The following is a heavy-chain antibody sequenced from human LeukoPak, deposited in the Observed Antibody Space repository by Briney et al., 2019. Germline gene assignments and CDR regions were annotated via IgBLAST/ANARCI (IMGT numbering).Heavy chain of an antibody. Sequence: PGGSLRLSCAASGFTFSSYGMHWVRQAPGKGLEWVAVISYDGSNKYYADSVKGRFTISRDNAKNSLYLQMNSLRAEDTAVYYCAGYCGGDCYGMDVWGQGTTVTVSS. CDR2: ISYDGSNK. V-gene: IGHV3-30*03. D-gene: IGHD2-21*01. J-gene: IGHJ6*02. CDR1: GFTFSSYG. CDR3: AGYCGGDCYGMDV.